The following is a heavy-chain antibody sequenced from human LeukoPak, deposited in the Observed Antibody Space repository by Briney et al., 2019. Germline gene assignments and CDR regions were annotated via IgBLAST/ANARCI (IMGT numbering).Heavy chain of an antibody. CDR1: GGSISSSY. CDR3: AWSPYSYGPFDL. D-gene: IGHD5-18*01. V-gene: IGHV4-59*08. Sequence: SETLSLTCTVSGGSISSSYWSWIRQPPGKGLEWIGYIYYSGSTYYNPSLKSRVTISVDTSKNQFSLKLRSVTAADSAVFYCAWSPYSYGPFDLWGRGTLVPVSS. CDR2: IYYSGST. J-gene: IGHJ2*01.